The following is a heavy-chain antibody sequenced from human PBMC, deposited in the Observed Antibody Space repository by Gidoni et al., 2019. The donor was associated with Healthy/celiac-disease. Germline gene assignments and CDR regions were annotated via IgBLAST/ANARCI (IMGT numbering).Heavy chain of an antibody. CDR2: ISYDGSNK. V-gene: IGHV3-30*18. D-gene: IGHD3-10*01. CDR1: GFTFSSYG. CDR3: AKYSGRFYYGSGSYPDY. J-gene: IGHJ4*02. Sequence: QVQLVESGGGVVQPGRSLRLSCAASGFTFSSYGMHWVRQAPGKGLEWVAVISYDGSNKYYADSVKGRFTISRDNSKNTLYLQMNSLRAEDTAVYYCAKYSGRFYYGSGSYPDYWGQGTLVTVSS.